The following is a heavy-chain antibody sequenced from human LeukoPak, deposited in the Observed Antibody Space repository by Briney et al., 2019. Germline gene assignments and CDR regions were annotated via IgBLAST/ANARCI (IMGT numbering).Heavy chain of an antibody. D-gene: IGHD5-18*01. CDR1: GGSIRSSDYY. V-gene: IGHV4-39*01. CDR3: ARHDLYSSSYFDY. CDR2: IYYSWST. J-gene: IGHJ4*02. Sequence: SETLALPCTGSGGSIRSSDYYWAWIRQPPGKGLEWTGSIYYSWSTYYNPSLKSRVIVFVDTSKNQFSLKVSTVTAADTAVYYCARHDLYSSSYFDYWGLGTLVTVSS.